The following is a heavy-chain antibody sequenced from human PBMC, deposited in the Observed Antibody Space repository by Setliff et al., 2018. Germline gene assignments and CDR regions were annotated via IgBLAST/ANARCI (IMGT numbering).Heavy chain of an antibody. CDR2: INPNSGDT. V-gene: IGHV1-2*02. D-gene: IGHD2-15*01. CDR1: GNRFTDYF. CDR3: ARAPPKIVVTVAALDY. Sequence: ASVKVSCKASGNRFTDYFLHWVRQAPGQGLEWMGWINPNSGDTHSAQKFQGRVTMTRDTSISTAYMELSRLKYDDTAVYYCARAPPKIVVTVAALDYWGQGALVTVSS. J-gene: IGHJ4*02.